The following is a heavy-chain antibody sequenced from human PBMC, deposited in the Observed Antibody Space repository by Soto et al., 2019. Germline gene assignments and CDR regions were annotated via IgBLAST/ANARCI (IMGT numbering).Heavy chain of an antibody. J-gene: IGHJ4*02. CDR2: INHSGST. CDR3: ARIALHCFDY. V-gene: IGHV4-34*01. D-gene: IGHD4-4*01. Sequence: AETLSLTCAVYGGSFVGYYCSLIRQPPVKGLEWIGEINHSGSTNYNPSLKSRVTISVDTSKNQFSLKLSSVTAADTAVYYCARIALHCFDYWGQGTLVTVSS. CDR1: GGSFVGYY.